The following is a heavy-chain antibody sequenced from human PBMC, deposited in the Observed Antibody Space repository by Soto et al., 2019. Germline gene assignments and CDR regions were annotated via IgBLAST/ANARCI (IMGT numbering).Heavy chain of an antibody. CDR2: IYYSGST. CDR3: ARLRGYSYGHFDY. V-gene: IGHV4-39*01. CDR1: GGSISSSSYY. Sequence: SETLSLTCTVSGGSISSSSYYWGWIRQPPGKGLEWIGSIYYSGSTYYNPSLKSRVTISVDTSKNQFSMKLSSVTAADTAVYYCARLRGYSYGHFDYWGQGTMVTVS. J-gene: IGHJ4*02. D-gene: IGHD5-18*01.